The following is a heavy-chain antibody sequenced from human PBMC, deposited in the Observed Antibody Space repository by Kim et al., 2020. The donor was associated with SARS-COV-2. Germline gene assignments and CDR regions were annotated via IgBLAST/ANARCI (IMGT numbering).Heavy chain of an antibody. V-gene: IGHV3-23*01. CDR3: AKDLLYYYDSSGYLDY. D-gene: IGHD3-22*01. J-gene: IGHJ4*02. Sequence: SVKGQITNSRGNSRNTLYLQMNSLRAEDTALYYCAKDLLYYYDSSGYLDYWGQGTLVTVSS.